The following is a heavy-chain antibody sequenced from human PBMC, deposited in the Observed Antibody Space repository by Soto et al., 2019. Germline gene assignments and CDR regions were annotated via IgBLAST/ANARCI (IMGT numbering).Heavy chain of an antibody. V-gene: IGHV1-69*01. J-gene: IGHJ6*02. Sequence: QVQLVQSGAEVKKPGSSVKVSCKASGGTFGSYAISWVRQAPGLGLEWMGGIIPIPGTANYAQKLQGRVTIAADESTSTAYMELSSLRSEDTAVYYCARSQGSSTSLEIYYYYYYGMDVWGQGTTVTVSS. CDR2: IIPIPGTA. D-gene: IGHD2-2*01. CDR1: GGTFGSYA. CDR3: ARSQGSSTSLEIYYYYYYGMDV.